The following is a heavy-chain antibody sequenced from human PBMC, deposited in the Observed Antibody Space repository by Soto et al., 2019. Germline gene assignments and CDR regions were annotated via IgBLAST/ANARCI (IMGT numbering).Heavy chain of an antibody. V-gene: IGHV4-34*01. CDR1: SGSFSGYY. D-gene: IGHD3-3*01. CDR3: ARGRRPDYDFWSGRNDAFYS. J-gene: IGHJ3*02. Sequence: SLTCSIYSGSFSGYYWSWIRQPPGKGLEWIGEISQSGNTNYSPSLKSRVSISIDTSKKQFSLNLASVSAADTAVYYCARGRRPDYDFWSGRNDAFYSWGQRTTVTV. CDR2: ISQSGNT.